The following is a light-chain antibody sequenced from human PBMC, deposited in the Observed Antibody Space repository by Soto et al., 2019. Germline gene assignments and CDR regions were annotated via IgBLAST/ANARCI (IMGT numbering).Light chain of an antibody. CDR3: QQRSNWPIP. CDR1: QSVRGY. V-gene: IGKV3-11*01. CDR2: DTS. Sequence: VVLPQSQATLSLSPGERATLSCRASQSVRGYLAWYQQKPGQAHRLLIYDTSIRATGVPARFSGGGSGTDFTLTISSLEPEDFAVYYCQQRSNWPIPFAQGTRLEIK. J-gene: IGKJ5*01.